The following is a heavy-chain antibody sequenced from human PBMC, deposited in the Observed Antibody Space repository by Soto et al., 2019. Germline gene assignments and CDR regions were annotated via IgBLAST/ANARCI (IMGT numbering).Heavy chain of an antibody. J-gene: IGHJ2*01. Sequence: QVQLQESGPGLVKPSETLSLNCSVSGDAISRHYWIWIRQSPGKGLECLGYFFHTGTALYNPSLRSRVTMSVDTSKNQFSLKLTSVIPADTAVYFCVRNYGGNSQFFDLWGRGTLVTVSS. CDR2: FFHTGTA. V-gene: IGHV4-59*11. D-gene: IGHD4-17*01. CDR1: GDAISRHY. CDR3: VRNYGGNSQFFDL.